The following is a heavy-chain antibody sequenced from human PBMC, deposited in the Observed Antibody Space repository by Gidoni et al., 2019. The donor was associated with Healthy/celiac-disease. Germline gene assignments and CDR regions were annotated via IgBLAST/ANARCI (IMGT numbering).Heavy chain of an antibody. V-gene: IGHV1-69*01. Sequence: QVQLVQSGDEVKKPGSSVKVSCKASGGTFSSYAISWVRQAPGQGLEWMGGIIPIFGTANYAQKFQGRVTITADESTSTAYMELSSLRSEDTAVYYCATAYCGGDCYSGWSYYYYGMDVWGQGTTVTVSS. CDR3: ATAYCGGDCYSGWSYYYYGMDV. J-gene: IGHJ6*02. CDR1: GGTFSSYA. CDR2: IIPIFGTA. D-gene: IGHD2-21*02.